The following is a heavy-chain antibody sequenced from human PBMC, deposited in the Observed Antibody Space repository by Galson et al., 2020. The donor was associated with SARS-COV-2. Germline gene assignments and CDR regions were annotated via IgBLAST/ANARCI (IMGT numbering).Heavy chain of an antibody. CDR3: ARGRRAVAGTGYFDY. V-gene: IGHV3-64*01. J-gene: IGHJ4*02. D-gene: IGHD6-19*01. Sequence: TGGSLRLSCAASGFNFSSYAMHWVRQAPGKGLEYVSTISSNGGSTYYANSVKGRFTISRDNSKNTLYLQMGSLRAEDMAVYYCARGRRAVAGTGYFDYWGQGTLVTVSS. CDR2: ISSNGGST. CDR1: GFNFSSYA.